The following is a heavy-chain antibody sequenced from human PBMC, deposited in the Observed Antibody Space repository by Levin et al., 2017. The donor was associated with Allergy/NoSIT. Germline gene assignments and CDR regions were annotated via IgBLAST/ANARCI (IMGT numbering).Heavy chain of an antibody. CDR1: GFTFGDYA. CDR2: IRSKAYGGTT. Sequence: GESLKISCTASGFTFGDYAMSWFRQAPGKGLEWVGFIRSKAYGGTTEYAASVKGRFTISRDDSKSIAYLQMNSPKTEDTAVYYCTRDLPIHIAARPGTNDYYYYGMDGWGQGTTVTVSS. CDR3: TRDLPIHIAARPGTNDYYYYGMDG. D-gene: IGHD6-6*01. J-gene: IGHJ6*02. V-gene: IGHV3-49*03.